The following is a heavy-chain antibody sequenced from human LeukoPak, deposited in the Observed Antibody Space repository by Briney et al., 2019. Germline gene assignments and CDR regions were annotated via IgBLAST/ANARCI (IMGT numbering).Heavy chain of an antibody. CDR2: IYHSGNT. V-gene: IGHV4-4*02. CDR3: ARQYIDFLTGYPRGNLYWYFDL. D-gene: IGHD3-9*01. CDR1: GGSISSSNW. Sequence: PSGTLSLTCAVSGGSISSSNWWSWVRQPPGKGLEWIGEIYHSGNTNYNPSLKSRVTISVDKSKNQFSLKLNSVTAADTAVYYFARQYIDFLTGYPRGNLYWYFDLGARGPWVTVSS. J-gene: IGHJ2*01.